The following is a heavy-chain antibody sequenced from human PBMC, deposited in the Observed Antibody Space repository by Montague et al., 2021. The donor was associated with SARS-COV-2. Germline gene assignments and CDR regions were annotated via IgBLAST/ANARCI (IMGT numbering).Heavy chain of an antibody. D-gene: IGHD3-10*01. J-gene: IGHJ4*02. CDR1: GFSLSTSGVG. CDR3: AHRAGKWFGESRKYYFDY. V-gene: IGHV2-5*02. Sequence: PALVKPTQTLTLTCTFSGFSLSTSGVGVGWFRKPPGKALEWLALIYWDEDKHYSPSLKSRLTITKDTSNNQVVLTMTNMDPVDTATYYCAHRAGKWFGESRKYYFDYWGQGTLVTVSS. CDR2: IYWDEDK.